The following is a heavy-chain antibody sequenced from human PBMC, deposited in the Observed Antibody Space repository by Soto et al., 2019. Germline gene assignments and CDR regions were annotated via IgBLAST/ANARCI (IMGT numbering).Heavy chain of an antibody. CDR3: ARRGGSSSGYYYYAMDV. D-gene: IGHD6-6*01. V-gene: IGHV4-31*03. J-gene: IGHJ6*02. CDR2: IYSNGDT. Sequence: LSLTCTVSSYSMNSGGYYWSWIRQHPGKGLEWIGYIYSNGDTYYNPSLKSRVTISVDTSKNQFSLNLTSVTAADTAVYYCARRGGSSSGYYYYAMDVWGQGTTVTVSS. CDR1: SYSMNSGGYY.